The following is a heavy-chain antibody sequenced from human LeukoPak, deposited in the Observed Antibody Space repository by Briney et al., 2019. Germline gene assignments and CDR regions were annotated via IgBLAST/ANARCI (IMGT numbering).Heavy chain of an antibody. CDR3: TKETPQMDV. V-gene: IGHV3-48*03. J-gene: IGHJ6*04. Sequence: TGGSLRLSCAASGFTFSSYEMNWVRQAPGQGVEWVAYISSTGNTVHYAGSVKGRFTISRDNAKNSLYLQMNRLRAEDTAVYYCTKETPQMDVWGKGTTVIVSS. CDR1: GFTFSSYE. CDR2: ISSTGNTV. D-gene: IGHD2-15*01.